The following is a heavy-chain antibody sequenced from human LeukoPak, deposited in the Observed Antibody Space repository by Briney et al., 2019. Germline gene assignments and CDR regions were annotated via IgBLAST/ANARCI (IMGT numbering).Heavy chain of an antibody. CDR1: GGSISSGGYY. V-gene: IGHV4-31*03. J-gene: IGHJ4*02. Sequence: SETLSLTCTVSGGSISSGGYYWRWIRQHPGKGLEWIGYIYYSGSTYYNPSPKSRFTISVDTSKNQFSLKLSSVTAADTAVYYCARIQLWRTYFDYWGQGTLVTVSS. CDR2: IYYSGST. D-gene: IGHD5-18*01. CDR3: ARIQLWRTYFDY.